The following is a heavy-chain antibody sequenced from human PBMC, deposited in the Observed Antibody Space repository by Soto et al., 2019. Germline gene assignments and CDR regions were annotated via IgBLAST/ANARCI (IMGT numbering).Heavy chain of an antibody. V-gene: IGHV1-18*01. J-gene: IGHJ6*02. D-gene: IGHD3-16*01. Sequence: QVQLVQSRAEVKNPGASVKVSCKASGYSFTRYGIAWARQAPGQGLEWMGWINTYNGNTNYAQYLQGRVTLTTDTSTSTAYMELTSLRSNDTAIYDCAMVDVYVTPSPQDVWGQGTTVIVSS. CDR3: AMVDVYVTPSPQDV. CDR2: INTYNGNT. CDR1: GYSFTRYG.